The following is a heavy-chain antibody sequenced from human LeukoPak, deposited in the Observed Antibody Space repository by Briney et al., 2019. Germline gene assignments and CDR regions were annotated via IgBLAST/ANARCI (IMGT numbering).Heavy chain of an antibody. J-gene: IGHJ4*02. CDR3: ARGTWYDYSKPIDY. CDR2: ISAYNGHT. V-gene: IGHV1-18*04. D-gene: IGHD4-11*01. CDR1: GYTFTGYY. Sequence: GASVKVSCKASGYTFTGYYMHWVRQAPGQGLEWMGWISAYNGHTNYAQKLQGRVTMTTDTSTSTAYMELRSLRSDDTAVYYCARGTWYDYSKPIDYWGQGTLVTVSS.